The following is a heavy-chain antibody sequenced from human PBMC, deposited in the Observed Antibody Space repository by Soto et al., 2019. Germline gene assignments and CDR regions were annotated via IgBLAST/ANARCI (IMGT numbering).Heavy chain of an antibody. J-gene: IGHJ6*02. D-gene: IGHD6-19*01. CDR2: IYSGGST. CDR1: GFTVSSNY. V-gene: IGHV3-53*04. CDR3: ARASLEEYSSGWYGSGKYSLGYYYGMDV. Sequence: GGSLRLCCAASGFTVSSNYMCWFLQAPGKALEWVSVIYSGGSTYYADSVKGRFTISRHNSKNTLYLQMNSLRAEDTAVYYCARASLEEYSSGWYGSGKYSLGYYYGMDVWGQGT.